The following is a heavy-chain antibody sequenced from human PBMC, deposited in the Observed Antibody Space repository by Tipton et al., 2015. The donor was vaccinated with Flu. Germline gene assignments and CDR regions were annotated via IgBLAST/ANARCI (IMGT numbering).Heavy chain of an antibody. CDR2: ISAYNGNT. Sequence: QLVQSGAEVKKPGASVKVSCKASAYTFTSYGFSWVRQAPGQGLEWMGWISAYNGNTNYAQKFQGRVTLTTDKSTTTAYMELRSLRAVDTAVYYCARERRASYYYYGMDVWGQGTTVTVSS. CDR3: ARERRASYYYYGMDV. V-gene: IGHV1-18*01. J-gene: IGHJ6*02. CDR1: AYTFTSYG.